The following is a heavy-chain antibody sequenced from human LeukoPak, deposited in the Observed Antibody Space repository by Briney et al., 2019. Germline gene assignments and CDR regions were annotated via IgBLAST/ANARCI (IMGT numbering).Heavy chain of an antibody. Sequence: PGRSLRLSCAASGFTFDDYAMHWVRQAPGKGLEWVSGISWNSGSIVYADSVKGRFTISRDNAKNSLYLQMNSLRAEDTALYYCAKDYGITGTSDAFDIWGQGTMVTVSS. CDR2: ISWNSGSI. CDR3: AKDYGITGTSDAFDI. J-gene: IGHJ3*02. D-gene: IGHD1-20*01. V-gene: IGHV3-9*01. CDR1: GFTFDDYA.